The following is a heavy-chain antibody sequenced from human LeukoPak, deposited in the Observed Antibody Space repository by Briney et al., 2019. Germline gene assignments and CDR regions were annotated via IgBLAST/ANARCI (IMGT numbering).Heavy chain of an antibody. CDR1: GYSLTNLS. CDR3: AAGGIYSLLDY. J-gene: IGHJ4*02. Sequence: ASVKVSCKVSGYSLTNLSMHWVRQAPRNGLEWMGGFDPEHREAIYAQKFQGRVSMTEDTSTDTDYMELSSLRSEDTAVYYCAAGGIYSLLDYWGQGPLVTVSS. V-gene: IGHV1-24*01. D-gene: IGHD1-26*01. CDR2: FDPEHREA.